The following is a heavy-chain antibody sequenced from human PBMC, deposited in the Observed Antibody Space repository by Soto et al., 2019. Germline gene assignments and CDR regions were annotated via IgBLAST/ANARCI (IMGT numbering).Heavy chain of an antibody. Sequence: SETLSLTCTVSGVSIRSYFWSWIRQPPGKGLEWIGYTYYTADTKYSPSLESRATISADPSKKQFSLSLSPVSAADTALDICVGSKVRGESFDYGGKGALVTVSS. D-gene: IGHD3-10*01. J-gene: IGHJ4*02. CDR2: TYYTADT. CDR1: GVSIRSYF. CDR3: VGSKVRGESFDY. V-gene: IGHV4-59*01.